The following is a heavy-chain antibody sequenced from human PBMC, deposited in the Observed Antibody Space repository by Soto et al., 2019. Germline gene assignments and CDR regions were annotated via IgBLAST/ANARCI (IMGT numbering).Heavy chain of an antibody. J-gene: IGHJ1*01. CDR1: GGSFSGYY. V-gene: IGHV4-34*01. Sequence: PSGTLSLTCAAYGGSFSGYYWSWIRQPPGKGLEWIGKINRSGSTNYNPSLKSRITISVDTSKNQFSLKLRSVTAADTAVYYCARGPYSSGWYGFSIGFQHWGQGPLVTVSS. CDR2: INRSGST. D-gene: IGHD6-19*01. CDR3: ARGPYSSGWYGFSIGFQH.